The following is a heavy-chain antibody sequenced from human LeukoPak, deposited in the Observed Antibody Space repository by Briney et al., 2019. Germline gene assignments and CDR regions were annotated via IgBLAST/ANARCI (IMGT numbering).Heavy chain of an antibody. J-gene: IGHJ4*02. V-gene: IGHV3-48*03. D-gene: IGHD3-22*01. CDR1: GFTFSSNE. CDR3: ATEGSRSGFFD. CDR2: ISRSGSTK. Sequence: GGSLRLSCAASGFTFSSNEMNWVRQAPGKGLEWLSYISRSGSTKDYADSVKGRFTISRDNAKNSLFLQMNSLRVEDTAVCYCATEGSRSGFFDWGQGTLVTVSS.